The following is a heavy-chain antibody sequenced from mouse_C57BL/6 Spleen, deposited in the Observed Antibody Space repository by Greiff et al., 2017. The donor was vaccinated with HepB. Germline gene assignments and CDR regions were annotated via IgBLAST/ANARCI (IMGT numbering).Heavy chain of an antibody. Sequence: VQLQQPGAELVQPGASVKMSCKASGYTFTSYWITWVKQRPGQGLEWIGDIYPGSGSTNYNEKFKSKATLTVDTSSSTAYMQLGSLTSEDSAIYYCARSGPPMDYWGQGTSVTVSS. J-gene: IGHJ4*01. CDR1: GYTFTSYW. CDR3: ARSGPPMDY. V-gene: IGHV1-55*01. CDR2: IYPGSGST. D-gene: IGHD3-1*01.